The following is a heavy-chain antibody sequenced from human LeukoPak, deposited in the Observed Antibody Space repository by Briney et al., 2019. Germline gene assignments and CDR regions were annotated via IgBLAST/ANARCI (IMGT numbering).Heavy chain of an antibody. Sequence: PGGSLRLSCAASGFMFSSYWMSWVRQAPGKGLEWVANIKRDGSEKYYVDSVKGRFTISRDNAKNSLYLQMNSLRAEDTAVYYCARDDYGDLRDWGQGTLVTVSS. CDR1: GFMFSSYW. D-gene: IGHD4-17*01. CDR3: ARDDYGDLRD. V-gene: IGHV3-7*01. CDR2: IKRDGSEK. J-gene: IGHJ4*02.